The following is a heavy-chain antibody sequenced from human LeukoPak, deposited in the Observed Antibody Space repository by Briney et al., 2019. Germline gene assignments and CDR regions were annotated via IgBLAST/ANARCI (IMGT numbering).Heavy chain of an antibody. V-gene: IGHV4-34*01. D-gene: IGHD3-10*01. CDR1: GGSFSGYY. Sequence: SETLSLTCAVYGGSFSGYYWSWIRQPPGKELEWIGEINHSGSTNYNPSLKSRVTISVDTSKNQFSLKLSSVTAADTAVYYCARGRGGFTMVRGVMGPFAFDIWGQGTMVTVSS. CDR3: ARGRGGFTMVRGVMGPFAFDI. J-gene: IGHJ3*02. CDR2: INHSGST.